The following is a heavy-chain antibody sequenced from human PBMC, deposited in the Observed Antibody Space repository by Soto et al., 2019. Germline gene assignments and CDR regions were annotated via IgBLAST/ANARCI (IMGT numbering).Heavy chain of an antibody. J-gene: IGHJ5*02. V-gene: IGHV2-5*02. CDR3: APRETWFAP. Sequence: QITLKESGPTLVKPTQTLTLTCTFSGFSLSTSGVGVGWIRQPPGKALEWLALIYWDDDKRYSPSLKSRLTXTPDTSKNQLVLTITNMDPVDPAPPYCAPRETWFAPWGQGTLVTVSS. CDR1: GFSLSTSGVG. CDR2: IYWDDDK.